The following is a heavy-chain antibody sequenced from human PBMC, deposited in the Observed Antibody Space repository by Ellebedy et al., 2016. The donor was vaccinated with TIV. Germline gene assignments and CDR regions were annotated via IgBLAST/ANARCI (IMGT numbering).Heavy chain of an antibody. J-gene: IGHJ4*02. V-gene: IGHV3-7*03. CDR2: IKQDGSEK. CDR1: GFTFTTYW. Sequence: GESLKISCAASGFTFTTYWMSWVRQAPGKGLEWVANIKQDGSEKYYVASVKGRFTISRDNAKNSLSLQMNSLRAEDTAVYYCALRARYWGQGTLVTVSS. CDR3: ALRARY.